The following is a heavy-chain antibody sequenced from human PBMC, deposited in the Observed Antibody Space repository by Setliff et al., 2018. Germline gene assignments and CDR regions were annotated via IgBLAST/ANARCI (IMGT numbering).Heavy chain of an antibody. CDR2: IYNSGYT. Sequence: SETLSLTCSVSGGSFTNTNNYWGWICQPLGKGLEWIGSIYNSGYTHYKPSLQSRATISVDTSKSQFSLNLSNVTAADTAVYYCASGLGFDYWGPGSLVTVSS. CDR3: ASGLGFDY. CDR1: GGSFTNTNNY. D-gene: IGHD7-27*01. J-gene: IGHJ4*01. V-gene: IGHV4-39*07.